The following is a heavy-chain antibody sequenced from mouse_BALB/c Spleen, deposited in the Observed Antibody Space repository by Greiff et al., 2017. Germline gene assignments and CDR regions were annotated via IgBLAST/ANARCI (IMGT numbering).Heavy chain of an antibody. CDR2: ISSGSSTI. D-gene: IGHD2-1*01. Sequence: EVKVVESGGGLVQPGGSRKLSCAASGFTFSSFGMHWVRQAPEKGLEWVAYISSGSSTIYYADTVKGRFTISRDNPKNTLFLQMTSLRSEDTAMYYCARGDYGNSFAYWGQGTLVTVSA. CDR3: ARGDYGNSFAY. J-gene: IGHJ3*01. CDR1: GFTFSSFG. V-gene: IGHV5-17*02.